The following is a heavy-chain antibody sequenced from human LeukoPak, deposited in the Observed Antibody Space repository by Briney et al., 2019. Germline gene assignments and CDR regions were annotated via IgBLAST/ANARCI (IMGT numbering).Heavy chain of an antibody. J-gene: IGHJ4*02. D-gene: IGHD4-11*01. V-gene: IGHV3-7*03. Sequence: PGGSLRLSCAASGFTISTSWMSWVRQAPGKGLEWVANIKHDGTETYYVDSVKGRFTISRDNAKSSLYLQMNSLRAEDTAMYYCAGGDWGTVTISGHPPAYFFGYWGQGILVIVSS. CDR3: AGGDWGTVTISGHPPAYFFGY. CDR2: IKHDGTET. CDR1: GFTISTSW.